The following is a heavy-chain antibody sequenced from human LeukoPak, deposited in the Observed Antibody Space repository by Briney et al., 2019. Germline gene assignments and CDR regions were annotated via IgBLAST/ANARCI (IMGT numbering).Heavy chain of an antibody. D-gene: IGHD1-7*01. Sequence: GGSLRLPCAASGFTFSSYGMHWVRQAPGKGLEWVAVIWYDGSNKYYADSVKGRFTISRDNSKYTLYLQMNSLRAEDTAVYYCARGTTHDAFDIWGQGTMVTVSS. V-gene: IGHV3-33*01. CDR2: IWYDGSNK. J-gene: IGHJ3*02. CDR1: GFTFSSYG. CDR3: ARGTTHDAFDI.